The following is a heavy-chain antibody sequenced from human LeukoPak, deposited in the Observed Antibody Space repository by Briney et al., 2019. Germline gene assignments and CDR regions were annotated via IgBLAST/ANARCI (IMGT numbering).Heavy chain of an antibody. Sequence: SVKASCKASGGTFSSYAISWVRQAPGQGLEWMGRIIPILGIANYAQKFQGRVTITADKSTSTACMELSSLRSEDTAVYYCARTYTAMVFGGNYYFDYWGQGTLVTVSS. D-gene: IGHD5-18*01. V-gene: IGHV1-69*04. CDR1: GGTFSSYA. J-gene: IGHJ4*02. CDR2: IIPILGIA. CDR3: ARTYTAMVFGGNYYFDY.